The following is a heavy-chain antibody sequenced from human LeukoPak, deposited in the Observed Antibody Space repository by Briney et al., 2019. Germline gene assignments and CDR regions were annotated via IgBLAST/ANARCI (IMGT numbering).Heavy chain of an antibody. V-gene: IGHV3-30*02. J-gene: IGHJ4*02. CDR1: GFTFSSYG. CDR2: IRYDGSNK. D-gene: IGHD5-24*01. Sequence: WGSLRLSCAASGFTFSSYGMHWVRQAPGKGLEWVAFIRYDGSNKYYADSVKGRFTISRDNSKNTLYLQMNSLRAEDTAVYYCAKDGGGYNYFDYWGQGTLVTVSS. CDR3: AKDGGGYNYFDY.